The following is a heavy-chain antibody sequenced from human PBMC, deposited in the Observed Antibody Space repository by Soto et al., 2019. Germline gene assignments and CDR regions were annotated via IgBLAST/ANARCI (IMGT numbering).Heavy chain of an antibody. Sequence: QVLLVASGGGLVKPGGSLRLSCEASGFTFSDYSMSWIRQAPGKGREWVSYISYSGNTIYYADSVKGRFTIARDNAKNSLYLQMISLRVEDTAVYYCARGATVTTWLYGYWGQGTLVTVS. CDR3: ARGATVTTWLYGY. D-gene: IGHD4-17*01. J-gene: IGHJ4*02. CDR1: GFTFSDYS. CDR2: ISYSGNTI. V-gene: IGHV3-11*01.